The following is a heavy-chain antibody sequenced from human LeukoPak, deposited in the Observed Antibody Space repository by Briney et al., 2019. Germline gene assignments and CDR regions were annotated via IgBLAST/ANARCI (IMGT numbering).Heavy chain of an antibody. CDR2: VHLGGST. Sequence: PSETLSLTCGVSGGSISSTNWWTWVRQPPGKGLEWIGEVHLGGSTNYNPSLESRVTISVDKSENHISLKLTSVTAADTAVYYCAREGGPYRPLDYSGQGTLVTVSS. CDR1: GGSISSTNW. J-gene: IGHJ4*02. CDR3: AREGGPYRPLDY. V-gene: IGHV4-4*02.